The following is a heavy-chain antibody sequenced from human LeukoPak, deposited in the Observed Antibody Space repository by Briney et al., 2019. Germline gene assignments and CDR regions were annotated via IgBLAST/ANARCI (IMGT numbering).Heavy chain of an antibody. CDR3: ASYYDSSGYLGY. J-gene: IGHJ4*02. V-gene: IGHV1-8*01. CDR2: MNPNSGNT. D-gene: IGHD3-22*01. CDR1: GYTFTSYD. Sequence: ASVKVSCKXSGYTFTSYDINWVQQATRQGLEWMGRMNPNSGNTGYAQKFQGRVTMTRNTSISTAYMELSSLRSEDTAVYYCASYYDSSGYLGYWGQGTLVTVSS.